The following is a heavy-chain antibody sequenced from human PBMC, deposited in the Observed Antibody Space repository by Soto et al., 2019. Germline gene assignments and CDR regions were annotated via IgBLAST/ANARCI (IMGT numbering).Heavy chain of an antibody. Sequence: SXTLSLTCTVSGGSISSYYWSWIRQPPGKGLEWIGYIYYSGSTNYNPSLKSRVTISVDTSKNQLSLKLSSVTAADTAVYYCARRYGYSFDYWGQGTLVTVSS. CDR2: IYYSGST. J-gene: IGHJ4*02. CDR3: ARRYGYSFDY. CDR1: GGSISSYY. D-gene: IGHD5-18*01. V-gene: IGHV4-59*08.